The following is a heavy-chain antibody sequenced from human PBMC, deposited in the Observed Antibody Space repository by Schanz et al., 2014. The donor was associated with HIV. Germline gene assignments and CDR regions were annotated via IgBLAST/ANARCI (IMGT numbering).Heavy chain of an antibody. J-gene: IGHJ4*02. Sequence: QVQLVESGGGVVQPGRSLRLSCAASGFTFSSYGMHWVRQAPGKGLEWVAVIWYDGSKKYYADSVKGRFTISRDNSKNTLFLQMNSLRAEDTAMYYCAKDQGDITGTPFDYWGQGTLVTVSS. CDR3: AKDQGDITGTPFDY. D-gene: IGHD1-20*01. CDR1: GFTFSSYG. CDR2: IWYDGSKK. V-gene: IGHV3-30*18.